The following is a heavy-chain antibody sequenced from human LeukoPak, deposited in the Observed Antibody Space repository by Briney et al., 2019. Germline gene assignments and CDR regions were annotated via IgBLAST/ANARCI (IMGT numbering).Heavy chain of an antibody. D-gene: IGHD4-11*01. Sequence: GRSQRLSCAASEFTFSNYAVHWVRQAPGKGLQWVAVISYDGNTIHYADSVKGRFTISRDTSKNTLYLQMNSLRTEDTAVYYCARSGGLQKFDYWGQGTLVTVSS. V-gene: IGHV3-30-3*01. CDR1: EFTFSNYA. J-gene: IGHJ4*02. CDR2: ISYDGNTI. CDR3: ARSGGLQKFDY.